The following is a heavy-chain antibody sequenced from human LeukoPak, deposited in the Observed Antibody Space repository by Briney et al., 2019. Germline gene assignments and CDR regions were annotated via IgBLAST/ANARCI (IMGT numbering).Heavy chain of an antibody. CDR2: IYYSGST. CDR1: GGSISSYY. Sequence: SETLSLTCAVSGGSISSYYWSWIRQPPGKGLEWIGYIYYSGSTNYNPSLKSRVTISVDTSKNQFSLKLSSVTAADTAVYYCARFRRSSTSCYDAFDIWGQGTMVTVSS. V-gene: IGHV4-59*01. J-gene: IGHJ3*02. CDR3: ARFRRSSTSCYDAFDI. D-gene: IGHD2-2*01.